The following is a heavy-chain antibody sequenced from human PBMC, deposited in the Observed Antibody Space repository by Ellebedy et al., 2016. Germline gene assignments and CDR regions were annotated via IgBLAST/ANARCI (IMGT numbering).Heavy chain of an antibody. D-gene: IGHD4/OR15-4a*01. CDR1: GFTFNYYA. J-gene: IGHJ4*02. CDR3: AKGTMDYFYH. V-gene: IGHV3-9*01. Sequence: GGSLRLXCAGSGFTFNYYALHWVRQAPGKDLEWVSGISWDSAVIGYGGSVKGRFTISKDSAKNYLYLQMNSLRPEDTAFYYCAKGTMDYFYHWGQGTLVTVSS. CDR2: ISWDSAVI.